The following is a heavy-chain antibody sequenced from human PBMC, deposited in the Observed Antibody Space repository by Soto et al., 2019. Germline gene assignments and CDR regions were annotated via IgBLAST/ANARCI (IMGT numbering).Heavy chain of an antibody. CDR3: VKDDGGNPSTEPH. Sequence: EVQLQESGGGLVQPGGSLRLSCAASGITIRNYPMSWVRQAPGKGLDWVSGISGSGDRTYYADSAKGRFTISKDFSKNSLSLQPDSLRVEDTAVYFCVKDDGGNPSTEPHWGQGTLVTVSS. CDR1: GITIRNYP. CDR2: ISGSGDRT. J-gene: IGHJ4*02. V-gene: IGHV3-23*01. D-gene: IGHD2-15*01.